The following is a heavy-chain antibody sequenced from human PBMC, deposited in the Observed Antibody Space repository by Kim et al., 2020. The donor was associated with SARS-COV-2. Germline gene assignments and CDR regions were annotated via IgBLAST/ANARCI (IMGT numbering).Heavy chain of an antibody. V-gene: IGHV4-39*01. J-gene: IGHJ4*02. D-gene: IGHD6-13*01. CDR3: ASLYSSSWTNY. CDR2: IYYSGST. CDR1: GGSISSSTYF. Sequence: SETLSLTCTVSGGSISSSTYFWGWIRQPPGKGLEWIGNIYYSGSTYYNPSLKSRVTISVDTSKNQFSLTLSSVTAADTAVYYCASLYSSSWTNYWGQGTL.